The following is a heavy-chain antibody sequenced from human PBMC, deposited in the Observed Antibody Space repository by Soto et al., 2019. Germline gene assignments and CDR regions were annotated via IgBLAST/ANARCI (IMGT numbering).Heavy chain of an antibody. CDR2: ISGGTSST. CDR1: GFTFSSYA. D-gene: IGHD6-13*01. V-gene: IGHV3-23*01. Sequence: EVQLLESGGGLVQPGGSLRLSCAASGFTFSSYAMSWVRQAPGKGLEWVSAISGGTSSTYYADSVKGRFTISRDNSKNTPYLQMYSLRAEYTAVYYCAKERWAAAGTPTLDYWGQGTLVTVSS. CDR3: AKERWAAAGTPTLDY. J-gene: IGHJ4*02.